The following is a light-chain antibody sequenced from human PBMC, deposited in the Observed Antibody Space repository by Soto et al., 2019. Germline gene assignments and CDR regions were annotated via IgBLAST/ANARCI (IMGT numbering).Light chain of an antibody. V-gene: IGLV2-14*03. CDR3: TSYTSISTLV. CDR2: DVS. J-gene: IGLJ1*01. Sequence: QFALTRPASVSGSPGQSITISCTGTSIDVGGYNYVSWYQHHPGKAPKLMIYDVSNRPSGVSNRFSGSKSGNTASLTISGLQTEDEADYYCTSYTSISTLVFGTGTKLTVL. CDR1: SIDVGGYNY.